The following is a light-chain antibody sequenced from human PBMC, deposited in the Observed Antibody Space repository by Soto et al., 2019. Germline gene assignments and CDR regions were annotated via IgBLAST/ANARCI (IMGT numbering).Light chain of an antibody. CDR2: DVS. V-gene: IGLV2-11*01. J-gene: IGLJ2*01. CDR3: SSYAGSYTLV. Sequence: QSALTQPRSVSGSPGQSVTISCTGTSNDVGGYNFVSWYQQHPGKVPKLFIYDVSRRPSGLPDRFSGSKSGNTASLTISGLQAEDEADYYCSSYAGSYTLVFGGATKLTVL. CDR1: SNDVGGYNF.